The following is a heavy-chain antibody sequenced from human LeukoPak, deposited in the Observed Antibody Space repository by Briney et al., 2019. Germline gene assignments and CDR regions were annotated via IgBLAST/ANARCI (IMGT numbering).Heavy chain of an antibody. CDR2: ISAYNGNT. CDR1: GYTFTSYG. D-gene: IGHD6-19*01. Sequence: ASVKVSCKASGYTFTSYGISWVRQAPGQGLAWMGWISAYNGNTNYAQKLQGRVTMTTDTSTSTAYMELRSLRSDDTAVYYCARDTDSSGWYWSPYYYYGMDVWGQGTTVTVSS. CDR3: ARDTDSSGWYWSPYYYYGMDV. J-gene: IGHJ6*02. V-gene: IGHV1-18*01.